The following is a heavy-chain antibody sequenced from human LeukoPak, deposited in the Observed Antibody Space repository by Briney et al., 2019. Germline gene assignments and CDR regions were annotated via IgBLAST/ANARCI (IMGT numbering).Heavy chain of an antibody. D-gene: IGHD3-3*01. J-gene: IGHJ6*02. CDR3: ARLFWNGYYPISFDHYYGMDV. CDR2: ISSSGSTI. Sequence: GGSLRLSCAASGFTFSDYYMSWIRQAPGKGLEWVSYISSSGSTIYYADSVKGRFTISRDNAKNSLSVQMTTLRAEDTAVYYCARLFWNGYYPISFDHYYGMDVWGQGTTVTVSS. V-gene: IGHV3-11*01. CDR1: GFTFSDYY.